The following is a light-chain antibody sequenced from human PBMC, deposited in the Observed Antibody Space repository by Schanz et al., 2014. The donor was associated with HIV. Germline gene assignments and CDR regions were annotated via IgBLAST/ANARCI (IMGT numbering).Light chain of an antibody. Sequence: DSQLTQSPSFLSASVGDRVTITCRASQGLGRDLAWNQQKPGKAPKLLIYAASTLQSGVPSRFSGSGSGTEFTLTISSLQPEDFAIYYCQQLDRSPLTFGPGTKVDIK. CDR1: QGLGRD. CDR2: AAS. V-gene: IGKV1-9*01. J-gene: IGKJ3*01. CDR3: QQLDRSPLT.